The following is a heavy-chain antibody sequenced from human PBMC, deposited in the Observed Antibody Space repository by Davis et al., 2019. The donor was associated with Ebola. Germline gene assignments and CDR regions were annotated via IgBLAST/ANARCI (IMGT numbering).Heavy chain of an antibody. Sequence: ASVKVSCNSSCFSFLIYDINWVRQATGQGLEYMGWMNPKSGNTGYAQNFQGRVTMTRNTSISTAYMELSSLRPEDTAVYYCAIGGGVDHFDYWGQGTLV. J-gene: IGHJ4*01. CDR3: AIGGGVDHFDY. D-gene: IGHD3-3*01. CDR2: MNPKSGNT. V-gene: IGHV1-8*01. CDR1: CFSFLIYD.